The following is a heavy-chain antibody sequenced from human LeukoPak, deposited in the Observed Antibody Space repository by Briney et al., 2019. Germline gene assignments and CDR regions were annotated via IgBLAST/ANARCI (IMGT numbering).Heavy chain of an antibody. Sequence: SETLSLTCTVSGGSITGYFWSWIRQPPGKGLEWIGYVFYSGGTLYNPSLESRVTMSVDTSKNQFSLKLSSVTAADTAVYYCARDRGLAYSSSPGGFDPWGQGTLVTVSS. J-gene: IGHJ5*02. CDR2: VFYSGGT. CDR1: GGSITGYF. D-gene: IGHD6-6*01. V-gene: IGHV4-59*12. CDR3: ARDRGLAYSSSPGGFDP.